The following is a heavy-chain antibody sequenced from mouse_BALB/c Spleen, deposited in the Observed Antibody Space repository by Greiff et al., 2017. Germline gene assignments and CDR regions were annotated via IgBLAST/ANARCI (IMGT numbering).Heavy chain of an antibody. V-gene: IGHV10S3*01. CDR2: IRSKSNNYAT. J-gene: IGHJ4*01. CDR1: GFTFNTNA. CDR3: VRDGYYAMDY. Sequence: EADGGLVQPKGSLKLSCAASGFTFNTNAMNWVRQAPGKGLEWVARIRSKSNNYATYYADSVKDRFTISRDDSQSMLYLQMNNLKTEDTAMYYCVRDGYYAMDYWGQGTSVTVSS.